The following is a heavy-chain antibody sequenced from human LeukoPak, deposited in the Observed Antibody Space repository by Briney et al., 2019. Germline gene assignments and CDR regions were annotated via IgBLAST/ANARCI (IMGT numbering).Heavy chain of an antibody. Sequence: GASVKVSCKSSGYMFTGYFLHWMRQAPGQGLEWVGWLNPNSGGTNYAQKFQGRVTMTRDTSISTAYMELSRLRPDGTAMYYCARSITSASNAFDIWGQGTMVTVSS. V-gene: IGHV1-2*02. J-gene: IGHJ3*02. CDR1: GYMFTGYF. CDR2: LNPNSGGT. D-gene: IGHD6-13*01. CDR3: ARSITSASNAFDI.